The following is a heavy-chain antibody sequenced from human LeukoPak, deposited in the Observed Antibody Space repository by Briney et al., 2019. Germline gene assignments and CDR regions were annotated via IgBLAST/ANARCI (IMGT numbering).Heavy chain of an antibody. V-gene: IGHV3-15*01. CDR2: MRSKPDGGTT. Sequence: GGSLRLSCAASRVTFSNTWMNWVRQAPGKGLEWVGLMRSKPDGGTTDYAAPVKGRFTISRDDSKNTLYLQMNSLKTDDTAVYYCTTEASYYDRSGYFDYWGQGTLVTVSS. CDR3: TTEASYYDRSGYFDY. J-gene: IGHJ4*02. CDR1: RVTFSNTW. D-gene: IGHD3-22*01.